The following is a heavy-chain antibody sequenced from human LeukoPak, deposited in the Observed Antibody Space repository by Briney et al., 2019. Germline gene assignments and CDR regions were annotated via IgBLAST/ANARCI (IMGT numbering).Heavy chain of an antibody. CDR3: SKSLGYCSGGSCY. Sequence: GGSLRLSCAASGFTFSSYAMSWVRQAPGKGLEWVSAISGSGGSTYYADSVKGRFTISRDNSKNTLYLQMNSLRAEDTAVYYCSKSLGYCSGGSCYRGQGTLVTVSS. CDR1: GFTFSSYA. J-gene: IGHJ4*02. CDR2: ISGSGGST. D-gene: IGHD2-15*01. V-gene: IGHV3-23*01.